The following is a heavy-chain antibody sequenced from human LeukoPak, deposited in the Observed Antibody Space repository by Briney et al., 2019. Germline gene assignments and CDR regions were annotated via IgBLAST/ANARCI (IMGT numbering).Heavy chain of an antibody. V-gene: IGHV4-39*01. Sequence: SETLSLTCTVSGGSISSSSYYWGWIRQPPGKGLEWIGSIYYSGSTYYNPSLKSRVTISVDTSKNQFSLKLSSVTAADTAAYYCARHRRYFDWLLSIGYWGQGTLVTVSS. CDR3: ARHRRYFDWLLSIGY. CDR1: GGSISSSSYY. CDR2: IYYSGST. D-gene: IGHD3-9*01. J-gene: IGHJ4*02.